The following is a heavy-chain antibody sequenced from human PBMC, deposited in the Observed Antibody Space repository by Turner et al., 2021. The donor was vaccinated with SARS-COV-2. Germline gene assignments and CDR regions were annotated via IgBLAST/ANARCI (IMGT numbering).Heavy chain of an antibody. CDR3: ASGDVDIVAIPNSGDAFDI. D-gene: IGHD5-12*01. J-gene: IGHJ3*02. CDR1: CGSFSGYY. V-gene: IGHV4-34*01. Sequence: QVQLQPWGAGLLKPSETLSLTCAFYCGSFSGYYWSWIRQPPGKGLEWIGEINHSGSTNYNPSLKSRVTISVDTSKNQFSLKLSSVTAADTAVYYCASGDVDIVAIPNSGDAFDIWGQGTMVTVSS. CDR2: INHSGST.